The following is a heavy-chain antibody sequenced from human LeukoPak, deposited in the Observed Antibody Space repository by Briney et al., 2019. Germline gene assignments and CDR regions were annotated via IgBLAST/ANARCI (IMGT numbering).Heavy chain of an antibody. D-gene: IGHD5-24*01. CDR2: IDPNSGGT. Sequence: ASVKVSCKASGYTFTDYYIHWVRQAPGQGLEWVGWIDPNSGGTNYAQKFQGRVTMTRDTSISTAYMELSRLRSDDTAVYYCARGGGRWLQSLDYWGQGTLVTVSS. CDR1: GYTFTDYY. CDR3: ARGGGRWLQSLDY. J-gene: IGHJ4*02. V-gene: IGHV1-2*02.